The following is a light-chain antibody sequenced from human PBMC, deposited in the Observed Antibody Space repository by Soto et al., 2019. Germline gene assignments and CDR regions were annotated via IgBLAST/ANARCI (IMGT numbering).Light chain of an antibody. CDR3: SSYTSSSYNYV. J-gene: IGLJ1*01. Sequence: QSVLTQPASLSGSPGQSITISCTGNSSDVGGYNYVSWYQQHPGKAPKLMIYDVSNRPSGVSNRFSGSKSGNTASLTISGLQAEDEADYYCSSYTSSSYNYVFGTGTKVTVL. V-gene: IGLV2-14*01. CDR2: DVS. CDR1: SSDVGGYNY.